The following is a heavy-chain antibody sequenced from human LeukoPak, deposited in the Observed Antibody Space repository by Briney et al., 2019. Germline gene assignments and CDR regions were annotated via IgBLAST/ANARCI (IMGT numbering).Heavy chain of an antibody. D-gene: IGHD6-19*01. V-gene: IGHV4-59*08. CDR3: ASGQWLDHY. CDR1: GGSMRSYY. CDR2: IYYSGST. Sequence: SETLSLTCTVSGGSMRSYYWSWIRQPPGKGLEWIGYIYYSGSTNYNPSLKSRVTISVDTSKNQLSLKLSSVTAADTAVYYCASGQWLDHYWGQGTLVTVSS. J-gene: IGHJ4*02.